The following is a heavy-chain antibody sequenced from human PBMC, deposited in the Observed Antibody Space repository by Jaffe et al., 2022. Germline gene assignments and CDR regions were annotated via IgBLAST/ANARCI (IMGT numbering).Heavy chain of an antibody. CDR2: IYSGGST. CDR1: GFTISSNY. V-gene: IGHV3-53*04. Sequence: EVQLVESGGGLVQPGGSLRLSCAASGFTISSNYMSWVRQAPGKGLEWVSVIYSGGSTYYADSVKGRFTISRDRSKNTVFLQMNSLTTEDAALYYCVRDPRGAIRNGWYYFDYWGQGALVTVSS. CDR3: VRDPRGAIRNGWYYFDY. J-gene: IGHJ4*02. D-gene: IGHD6-19*01.